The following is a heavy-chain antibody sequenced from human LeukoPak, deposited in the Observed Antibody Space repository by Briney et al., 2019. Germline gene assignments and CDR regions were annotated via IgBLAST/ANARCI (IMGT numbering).Heavy chain of an antibody. CDR3: AKGVGLLRTY. Sequence: GGSLRLSCAASGFTFSSYGMHWVRQAPGKGLEWVAFIRYDGSNKYYADSVKGRFTISRDNSKSTLYLQMNSLRAEDTAVYYLAKGVGLLRTYWGPGTLVTGSS. D-gene: IGHD3-10*01. V-gene: IGHV3-30*02. J-gene: IGHJ4*02. CDR2: IRYDGSNK. CDR1: GFTFSSYG.